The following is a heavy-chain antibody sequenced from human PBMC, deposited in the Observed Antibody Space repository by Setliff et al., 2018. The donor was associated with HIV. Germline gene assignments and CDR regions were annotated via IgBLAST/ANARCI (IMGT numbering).Heavy chain of an antibody. D-gene: IGHD3-10*01. V-gene: IGHV1-8*02. CDR2: MNPNSGNT. CDR3: TRGRHSQTAGAIKFAF. CDR1: GYTFTDYY. J-gene: IGHJ5*01. Sequence: ASVKVSCKASGYTFTDYYMHWVRQATGQGLEWMGWMNPNSGNTGYAQKFQGRVTMTLDTSISTAYMELSSLTSEDTAVYYCTRGRHSQTAGAIKFAFWGQGSLVTVSS.